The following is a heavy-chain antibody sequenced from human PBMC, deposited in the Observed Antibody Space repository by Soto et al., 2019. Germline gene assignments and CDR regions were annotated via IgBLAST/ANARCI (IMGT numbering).Heavy chain of an antibody. CDR3: ASRVYSGYDWFDY. J-gene: IGHJ4*02. CDR2: IIPIFGTA. V-gene: IGHV1-69*13. D-gene: IGHD5-12*01. CDR1: GGTFSSYA. Sequence: GASVKVSCKASGGTFSSYAISWVRQAPGQGLEWMGGIIPIFGTANYAQKFQGRVTITADESTSTAYMELSSLRSEDTAVYYCASRVYSGYDWFDYWGQGTLVTVSS.